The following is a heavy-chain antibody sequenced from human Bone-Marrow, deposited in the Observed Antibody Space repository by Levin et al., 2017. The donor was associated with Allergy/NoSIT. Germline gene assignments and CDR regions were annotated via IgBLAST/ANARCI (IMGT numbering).Heavy chain of an antibody. CDR3: SRGRDGYSYGSAFDY. CDR2: IYSARDT. V-gene: IGHV3-66*01. D-gene: IGHD5-18*01. CDR1: GFTVSNNY. Sequence: GESLKISCAASGFTVSNNYMSWVRQAPGKGLEWVSFIYSARDTYYADSVKGRFTISRDNSKNTLYLQMNSLRAEDTAVYYCSRGRDGYSYGSAFDYWGQGTLVTVSS. J-gene: IGHJ4*02.